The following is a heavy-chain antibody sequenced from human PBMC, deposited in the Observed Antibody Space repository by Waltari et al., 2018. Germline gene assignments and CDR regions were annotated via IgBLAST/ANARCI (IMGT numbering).Heavy chain of an antibody. CDR2: ISGGGGSI. D-gene: IGHD3-22*01. Sequence: TASGFTFNSYAMSWVRQAPGKGLEWVSAISGGGGSIYYADSVKGRFTISRDNSKNTLYLQMNSLRAEGTAVYYCAKDRPDYYDSSGYYYYGMDVWGQGTTVTVSS. CDR3: AKDRPDYYDSSGYYYYGMDV. CDR1: GFTFNSYA. V-gene: IGHV3-23*01. J-gene: IGHJ6*02.